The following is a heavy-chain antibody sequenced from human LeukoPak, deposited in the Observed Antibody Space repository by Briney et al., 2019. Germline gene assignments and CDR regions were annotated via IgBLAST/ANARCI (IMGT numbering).Heavy chain of an antibody. D-gene: IGHD6-19*01. CDR2: IIPIFGTA. J-gene: IGHJ5*02. CDR3: ARCSSGWPRHWFDP. V-gene: IGHV1-69*13. CDR1: GGTFSSYA. Sequence: SVKVSCKASGGTFSSYAISWVRQAPGQGLEWMGGIIPIFGTANYAQKFQASVTITADESTSTAYMELSSLRSEDTAVYYCARCSSGWPRHWFDPWGQGTLVTVSS.